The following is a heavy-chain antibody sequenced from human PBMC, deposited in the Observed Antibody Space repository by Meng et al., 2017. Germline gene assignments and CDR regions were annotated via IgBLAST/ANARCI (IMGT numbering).Heavy chain of an antibody. CDR1: GGSISSGSYY. J-gene: IGHJ4*02. CDR2: IYTSGST. D-gene: IGHD1-26*01. V-gene: IGHV4-61*02. Sequence: QVQLQESGPGLVKPSQTLSLTCTVSGGSISSGSYYWSWIRQPAGKGLEWIGRIYTSGSTNYNPSPKSRVTISVDTSKNQFSLKLSSVTAADTAVYYCARDEVGGSYFDYWGQGTLVTVSS. CDR3: ARDEVGGSYFDY.